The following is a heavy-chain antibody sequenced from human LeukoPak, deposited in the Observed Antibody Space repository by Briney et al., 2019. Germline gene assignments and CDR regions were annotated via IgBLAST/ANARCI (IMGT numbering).Heavy chain of an antibody. Sequence: RASVKVSCKASGYTFTSYAMNWVRQAPGQGLEWVGWINTNTGNPTYAQGFTGRFVFSLDTSVSTAYLQISSLKAEDTAVYYCARDLYHCSSTSCYRDWFDPWGQGTLVTVSS. J-gene: IGHJ5*02. CDR2: INTNTGNP. D-gene: IGHD2-2*01. CDR1: GYTFTSYA. V-gene: IGHV7-4-1*02. CDR3: ARDLYHCSSTSCYRDWFDP.